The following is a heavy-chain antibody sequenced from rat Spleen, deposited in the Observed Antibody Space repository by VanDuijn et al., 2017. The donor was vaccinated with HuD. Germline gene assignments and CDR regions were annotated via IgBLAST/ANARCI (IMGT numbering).Heavy chain of an antibody. Sequence: QVQLKESGPGLVQPSQTLSLTCSVSGFSLISYAVNWVRQPPGKGLEWMGGIWGDGSTNYNSALKSRLSISRDTSKSQVFLKMNSLQTEDIATYYCARDGNSAFDYWGQGVMVTVSS. J-gene: IGHJ2*01. V-gene: IGHV2-4*01. CDR3: ARDGNSAFDY. D-gene: IGHD1-1*01. CDR1: GFSLISYA. CDR2: IWGDGST.